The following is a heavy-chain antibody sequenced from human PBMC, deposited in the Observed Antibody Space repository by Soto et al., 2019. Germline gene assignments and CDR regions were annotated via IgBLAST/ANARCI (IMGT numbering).Heavy chain of an antibody. CDR2: ISAYNGNT. V-gene: IGHV1-18*01. CDR3: ARDLYCTNGVCYGPDY. D-gene: IGHD2-8*01. Sequence: VSVKVYSKVSGYTLISYGISWVRQAPGQGLEWMGWISAYNGNTNYAQKLQGRVTMTTDTATSTAYMELRSLRSDDTAVYYCARDLYCTNGVCYGPDYWGQGTPVTVSS. J-gene: IGHJ4*02. CDR1: GYTLISYG.